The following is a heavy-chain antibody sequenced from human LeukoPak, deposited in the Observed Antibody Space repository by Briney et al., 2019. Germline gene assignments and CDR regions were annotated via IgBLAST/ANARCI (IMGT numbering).Heavy chain of an antibody. CDR3: ARAPSLIGGFDS. D-gene: IGHD2-8*01. CDR2: ISRNGGAV. Sequence: GGSLGLSCAASGFTFNQHSMSWIRQAPGKGLEWLSYISRNGGAVHYADSVEGRFTISRDNAKNSLSLQMNGLRTDDTAVYFCARAPSLIGGFDSWGRGTLVTVSS. V-gene: IGHV3-11*01. J-gene: IGHJ4*02. CDR1: GFTFNQHS.